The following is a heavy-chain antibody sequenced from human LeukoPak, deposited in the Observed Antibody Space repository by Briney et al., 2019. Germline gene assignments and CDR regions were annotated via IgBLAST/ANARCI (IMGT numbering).Heavy chain of an antibody. CDR3: AREDTYYYGSGSYHGFDP. J-gene: IGHJ5*02. V-gene: IGHV4-4*07. CDR1: GGSISSYY. D-gene: IGHD3-10*01. Sequence: PSETLSLTCSVSGGSISSYYWSWIRQPAGKGLEWIGRIYNTGSTNYNPSLKSRVTMSVDTSKNQFSLKLSSVTAADTAVYYCAREDTYYYGSGSYHGFDPWGQGTLVTVSS. CDR2: IYNTGST.